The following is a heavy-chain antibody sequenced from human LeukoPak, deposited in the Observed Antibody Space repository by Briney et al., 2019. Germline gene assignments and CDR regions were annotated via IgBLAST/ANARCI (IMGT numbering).Heavy chain of an antibody. CDR1: GGSFSGYY. V-gene: IGHV4-34*01. CDR3: ASPSGWGRYAFDI. J-gene: IGHJ3*02. D-gene: IGHD3-16*01. CDR2: INHSGST. Sequence: SETLSLTCAVYGGSFSGYYWSWIRQPPGKGLEWIGEINHSGSTNYNPSLKSRVTISVDTSKNQFSLKLSSVTAADTAVYYCASPSGWGRYAFDIWGQGTMVTVSS.